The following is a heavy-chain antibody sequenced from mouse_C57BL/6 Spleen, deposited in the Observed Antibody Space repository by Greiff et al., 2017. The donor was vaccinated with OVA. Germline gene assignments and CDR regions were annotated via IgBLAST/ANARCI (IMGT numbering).Heavy chain of an antibody. Sequence: EVQLQQSGPELVKPGASVKISCKASGYSFTGYYMNWVKQSPEKSLEWIGEINPSTGGTTYNQKFKAKATLTVDNSSSTAYMQLKSLTSEDSAVYYCARDHYCGSSYPDWYFDVWGTGTTVTVSS. D-gene: IGHD1-1*01. CDR3: ARDHYCGSSYPDWYFDV. V-gene: IGHV1-42*01. J-gene: IGHJ1*03. CDR2: INPSTGGT. CDR1: GYSFTGYY.